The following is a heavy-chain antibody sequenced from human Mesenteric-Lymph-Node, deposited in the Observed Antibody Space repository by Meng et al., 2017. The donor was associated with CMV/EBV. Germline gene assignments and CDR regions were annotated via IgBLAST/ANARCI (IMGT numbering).Heavy chain of an antibody. CDR3: ARGLPPQTYYYDSSGRPRYFDY. J-gene: IGHJ4*02. D-gene: IGHD3-22*01. CDR1: SY. Sequence: SYWRWIRQPPGKGLEWIGEINPSGSTNYNPSLKSRVTISVDTSKHQFSLKLSSVTAADTAVYYCARGLPPQTYYYDSSGRPRYFDYWGQGTLVTVSS. CDR2: INPSGST. V-gene: IGHV4-34*01.